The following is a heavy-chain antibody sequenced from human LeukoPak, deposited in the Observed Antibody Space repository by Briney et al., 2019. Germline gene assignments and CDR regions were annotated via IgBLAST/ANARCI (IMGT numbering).Heavy chain of an antibody. J-gene: IGHJ4*02. Sequence: PGRSLRLSCAASGFTFDDYAMHWVRQAPGKGLEWVSGISWNSGSIGYADSVKGRFTISRDNAKNSLYLQMNSLRAEDTALYYCAKTDRWFGDPGRGSDYWGQGTLVTVSS. CDR1: GFTFDDYA. D-gene: IGHD3-10*01. V-gene: IGHV3-9*01. CDR3: AKTDRWFGDPGRGSDY. CDR2: ISWNSGSI.